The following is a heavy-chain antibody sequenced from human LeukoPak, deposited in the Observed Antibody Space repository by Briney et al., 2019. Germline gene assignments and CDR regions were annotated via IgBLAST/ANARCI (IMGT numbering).Heavy chain of an antibody. D-gene: IGHD2-2*01. Sequence: SETLSLTCAVYGGSFSGYYWSWIRQPPGKGLEWIGEINHSGSTNYNPSLKSRVTISVDTSKNQFSLKLSSVTAADTAVYYCARVGFFVVVPAAMPYYFDYWGQGTLVTVSS. J-gene: IGHJ4*02. CDR3: ARVGFFVVVPAAMPYYFDY. CDR1: GGSFSGYY. V-gene: IGHV4-34*01. CDR2: INHSGST.